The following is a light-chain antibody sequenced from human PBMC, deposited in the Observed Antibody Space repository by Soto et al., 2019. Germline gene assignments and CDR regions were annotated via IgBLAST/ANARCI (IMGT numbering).Light chain of an antibody. CDR1: SSNIETNT. Sequence: QSVLTQPPSASGTPGQRVTISCSGSSSNIETNTVDWYQHLPGTAPKVLIFNNNQRPSGVPDRFSGSKSGTSASLAISGLQSDDEAHYYCAVWDDSLSGMIFGGGTKVTV. CDR2: NNN. J-gene: IGLJ2*01. CDR3: AVWDDSLSGMI. V-gene: IGLV1-44*01.